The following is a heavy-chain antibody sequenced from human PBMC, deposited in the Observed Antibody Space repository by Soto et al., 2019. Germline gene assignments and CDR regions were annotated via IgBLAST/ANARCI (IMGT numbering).Heavy chain of an antibody. Sequence: EVQLVESGGGLVKPGGSLRLSCAASGSTFSQFWMSWVRQAPGKGLEWVARIKSKISGGTTDYAAPVKGRFTISRDDSKNTLYLETNSLKAEDTAVYFCTAETYCSGGSCPEYWGQGTLVTVSS. V-gene: IGHV3-15*01. CDR2: IKSKISGGTT. CDR3: TAETYCSGGSCPEY. CDR1: GSTFSQFW. D-gene: IGHD2-15*01. J-gene: IGHJ4*02.